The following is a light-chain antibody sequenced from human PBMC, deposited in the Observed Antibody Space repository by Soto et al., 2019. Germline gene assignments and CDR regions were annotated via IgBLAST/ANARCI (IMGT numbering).Light chain of an antibody. CDR3: HQYDTSPRT. CDR2: AAS. Sequence: EIVMTQSPGTLSLSPGERATLCCSASQSLSSGYLAWYQQKPGQAPRILIYAASSRATGIPDRFSGSGSGTDFTLTISRLEPEDFAVYYCHQYDTSPRTFGQGTKVDI. V-gene: IGKV3-20*01. J-gene: IGKJ1*01. CDR1: QSLSSGY.